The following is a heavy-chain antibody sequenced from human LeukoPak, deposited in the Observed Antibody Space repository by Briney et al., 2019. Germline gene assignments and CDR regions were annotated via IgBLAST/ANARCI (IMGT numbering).Heavy chain of an antibody. CDR2: ISYDGSNK. CDR1: GFTFSSYA. CDR3: ARDHYYDILTGYYG. V-gene: IGHV3-30*04. J-gene: IGHJ4*02. D-gene: IGHD3-9*01. Sequence: PGGSLRLSCAASGFTFSSYAMHWVRQAPGKGLEWVAVISYDGSNKYYADSVKGRFTTSRDNSKNTLYLQMNSLRAEDTAVYYCARDHYYDILTGYYGWGQGTLVTVSS.